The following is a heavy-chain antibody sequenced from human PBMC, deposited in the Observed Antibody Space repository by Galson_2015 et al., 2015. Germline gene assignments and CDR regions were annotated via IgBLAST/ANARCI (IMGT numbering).Heavy chain of an antibody. Sequence: SLRLSCAASGFTFDDYAMHWVRQAPGKGLEWVSGISWNSGSIGYADSVKGRFTISRDNAKNSLYLQMNSLRAEDTALYYCAKDMAMITFGGVIVNWGQGTLVTVSS. CDR1: GFTFDDYA. CDR3: AKDMAMITFGGVIVN. D-gene: IGHD3-16*02. V-gene: IGHV3-9*01. CDR2: ISWNSGSI. J-gene: IGHJ4*02.